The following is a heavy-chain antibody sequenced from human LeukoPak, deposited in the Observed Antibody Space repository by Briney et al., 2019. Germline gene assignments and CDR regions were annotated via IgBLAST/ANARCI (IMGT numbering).Heavy chain of an antibody. V-gene: IGHV4-31*11. Sequence: SETLSLTCAVSGGSISSGGYYWSWIRQHPGKGLEWIGYIYYSGSTYYNPSLKSRVTISVDTSKNQFSLKLRFVTAADTAVYYCAREFRDLRIEAAAGPFDPWGQGTLVTVSS. J-gene: IGHJ5*02. CDR3: AREFRDLRIEAAAGPFDP. D-gene: IGHD6-13*01. CDR2: IYYSGST. CDR1: GGSISSGGYY.